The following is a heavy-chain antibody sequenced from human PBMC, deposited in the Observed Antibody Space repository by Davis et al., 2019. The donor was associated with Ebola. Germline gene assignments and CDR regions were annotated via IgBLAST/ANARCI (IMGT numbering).Heavy chain of an antibody. CDR3: ARTEWLVYAFDI. V-gene: IGHV3-74*01. Sequence: GESLKISCAASGFTFSSYWMHWVRQAPGKGLVWVSRINSDGSSTSYADYVKGRFTISRDNAKNTLYLQMNSLRAEDTAVYYCARTEWLVYAFDIWGQGTMVTVSS. CDR2: INSDGSST. D-gene: IGHD6-19*01. J-gene: IGHJ3*02. CDR1: GFTFSSYW.